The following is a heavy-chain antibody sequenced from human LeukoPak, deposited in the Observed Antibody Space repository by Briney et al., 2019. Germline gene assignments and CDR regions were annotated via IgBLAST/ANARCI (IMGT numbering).Heavy chain of an antibody. CDR2: IVGGGGST. CDR3: AKDLGRDY. CDR1: GFSFSTYA. D-gene: IGHD3-16*01. V-gene: IGHV3-23*01. J-gene: IGHJ4*02. Sequence: GGSLRLSCEASGFSFSTYAMSWVRQAPGKGLEWVSGIVGGGGSTYYADSVKGRFTISRDNSKNMLYPQMNSLRAEDTAVYYCAKDLGRDYWGQGTLVTVSS.